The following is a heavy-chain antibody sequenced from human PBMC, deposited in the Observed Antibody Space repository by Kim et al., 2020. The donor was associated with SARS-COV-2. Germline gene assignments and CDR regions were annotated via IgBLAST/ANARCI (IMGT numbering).Heavy chain of an antibody. CDR3: AREPYSSSWYPTYYYGMDV. CDR1: GYTFTSYG. Sequence: ASVKVSCKASGYTFTSYGISWVRQAPGQGLEWMGWISAYNGNTNYAQKLQGRVTMTTDTSTSTAYMELRSLRSDDTAVYYCAREPYSSSWYPTYYYGMDVWGQGTTVTLSS. CDR2: ISAYNGNT. V-gene: IGHV1-18*01. J-gene: IGHJ6*02. D-gene: IGHD6-13*01.